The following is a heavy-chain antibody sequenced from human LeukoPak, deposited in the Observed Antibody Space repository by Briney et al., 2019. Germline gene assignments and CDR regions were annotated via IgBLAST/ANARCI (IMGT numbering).Heavy chain of an antibody. CDR2: ISGSGGRT. J-gene: IGHJ4*02. Sequence: PGGSLRLSCAASGFTFSSYAMSWVRQAPGKGLEWVSSISGSGGRTYYADSVKGRFTISRDNSKNTLDLQMNSLRAEDTAVYYCAERFPYYFEYWGQGTLVTVSS. V-gene: IGHV3-23*01. CDR1: GFTFSSYA. CDR3: AERFPYYFEY.